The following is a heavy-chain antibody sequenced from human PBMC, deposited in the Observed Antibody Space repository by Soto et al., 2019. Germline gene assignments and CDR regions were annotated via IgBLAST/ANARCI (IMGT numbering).Heavy chain of an antibody. CDR3: AKDPKLGRRGYWFDP. CDR2: ISGSGGST. V-gene: IGHV3-23*01. D-gene: IGHD3-16*01. J-gene: IGHJ5*02. Sequence: EVQLLESGGGLVQTGGSLRLSCAASGFTFRSYAMSWVRQAPGKGLEWVSDISGSGGSTYYADYVKGRFTISRDNSKTTLDRQMNSLRAEDTAVDYGAKDPKLGRRGYWFDPRVQGTLVTVTS. CDR1: GFTFRSYA.